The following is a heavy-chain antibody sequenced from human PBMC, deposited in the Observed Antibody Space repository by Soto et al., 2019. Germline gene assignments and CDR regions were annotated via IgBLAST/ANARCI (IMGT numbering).Heavy chain of an antibody. J-gene: IGHJ4*02. D-gene: IGHD3-10*01. CDR1: GGTFSSYA. CDR2: IIPIFGTA. CDR3: ARAGSDYYGSGSYYRRFDY. V-gene: IGHV1-69*13. Sequence: SVKVSCKASGGTFSSYAISWVRQAPGQGLEWMGGIIPIFGTANYAQKFQGRVTITADESTSTAYMELSSLRSEDTAVYYCARAGSDYYGSGSYYRRFDYWGQGTLVTVTS.